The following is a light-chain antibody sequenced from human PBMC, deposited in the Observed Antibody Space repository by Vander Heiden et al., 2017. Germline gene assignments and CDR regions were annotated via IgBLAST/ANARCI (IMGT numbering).Light chain of an antibody. V-gene: IGLV2-23*01. CDR3: CSYAGSSTLGV. J-gene: IGLJ3*02. Sequence: QSALTQPASGSGAPGQSITISCTGTSGGVGSYNFVSWYQQHPGKAPKLMIYEGSKRSSGVSNRFSGSKSGNTASLTISGLQAEDEADYYCCSYAGSSTLGVFGGGTKLTVL. CDR2: EGS. CDR1: SGGVGSYNF.